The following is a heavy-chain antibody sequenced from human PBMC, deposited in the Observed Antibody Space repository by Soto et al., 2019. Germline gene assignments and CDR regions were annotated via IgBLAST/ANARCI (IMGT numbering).Heavy chain of an antibody. CDR2: ISSSSSTI. J-gene: IGHJ4*02. D-gene: IGHD3-9*01. CDR1: GFTFSSYS. V-gene: IGHV3-48*01. CDR3: ARDVLTDYYRMGNFDY. Sequence: GGSLRLSCAASGFTFSSYSMNWVRQAPGKGLEWVSYISSSSSTIYYADSVKGRFTISRDNAKNSLYLQMNSLRAEDTAVYYCARDVLTDYYRMGNFDYWGQGTLVTVSS.